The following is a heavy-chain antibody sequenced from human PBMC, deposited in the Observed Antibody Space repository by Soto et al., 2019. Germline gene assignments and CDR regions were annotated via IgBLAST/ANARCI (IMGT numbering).Heavy chain of an antibody. J-gene: IGHJ4*02. CDR3: AKDYVFTEWYSSGWYAGLNFDY. V-gene: IGHV3-23*01. CDR2: ISGSGGST. D-gene: IGHD6-19*01. CDR1: GFTFSSYA. Sequence: GGSLRLSCAASGFTFSSYAMSWVRQAPGKVLEWVSAISGSGGSTYYADSVKGRFTISRDNSKNTLYLQMNSLRAEDTAVYYCAKDYVFTEWYSSGWYAGLNFDYWGQGTLVTVSS.